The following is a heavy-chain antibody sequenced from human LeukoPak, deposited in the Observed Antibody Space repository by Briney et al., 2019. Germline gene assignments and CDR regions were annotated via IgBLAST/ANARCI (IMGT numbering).Heavy chain of an antibody. V-gene: IGHV3-7*01. CDR3: ARGSFGVATYYFDY. CDR2: IKQDGSEK. Sequence: PGGSLRLSCAASGFTFSSYAMSWVRQAPGKGLEWVANIKQDGSEKYYVDSVKGRFTISRDNAKNSLYLQMNSLRAEDTAVYYCARGSFGVATYYFDYWGQGTLVTVSS. D-gene: IGHD3-3*01. CDR1: GFTFSSYA. J-gene: IGHJ4*02.